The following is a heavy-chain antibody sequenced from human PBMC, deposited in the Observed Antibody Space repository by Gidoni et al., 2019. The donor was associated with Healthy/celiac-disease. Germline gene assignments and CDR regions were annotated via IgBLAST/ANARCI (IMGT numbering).Heavy chain of an antibody. CDR2: ISGSGGST. CDR3: AKSERSYCGGDCSFGY. Sequence: EVQLLESGGGLVQPGGSLRLSCAASGFPFSSYAMSWVRQAPGKGLEWVSAISGSGGSTYYADSVKGRFTISRDNSKNTLYLQMNSLRAEDTAVYYCAKSERSYCGGDCSFGYWGQGTLVTVSS. D-gene: IGHD2-21*02. J-gene: IGHJ4*02. V-gene: IGHV3-23*01. CDR1: GFPFSSYA.